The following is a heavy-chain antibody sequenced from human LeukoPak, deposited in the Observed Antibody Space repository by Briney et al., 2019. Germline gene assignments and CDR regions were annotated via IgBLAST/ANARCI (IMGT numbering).Heavy chain of an antibody. J-gene: IGHJ4*02. D-gene: IGHD3-10*01. CDR2: IYTSGST. V-gene: IGHV4-4*07. CDR1: GGSISSYY. Sequence: PSETLSLTCTVSGGSISSYYWSLIRQPAGKGLEWIGRIYTSGSTNYNPSLKSRVTMSVDTSKNQFSLKLSSVTAADTAVYYCARMKNTMVRGVIIDYWGQGTLVTVSS. CDR3: ARMKNTMVRGVIIDY.